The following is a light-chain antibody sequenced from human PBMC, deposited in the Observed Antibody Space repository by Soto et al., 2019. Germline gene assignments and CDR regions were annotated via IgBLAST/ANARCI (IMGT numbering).Light chain of an antibody. CDR3: GSYTISSTLV. V-gene: IGLV2-14*03. Sequence: QSALTQPASVSGSPGQSITISCTGTSSDVGVYNYVSWYQQHPGKAPQLIIYDVSDRPSGVSDRFSGSKSGNTASLTISGLQAEDEADYYCGSYTISSTLVFGGGTKLTVL. J-gene: IGLJ2*01. CDR2: DVS. CDR1: SSDVGVYNY.